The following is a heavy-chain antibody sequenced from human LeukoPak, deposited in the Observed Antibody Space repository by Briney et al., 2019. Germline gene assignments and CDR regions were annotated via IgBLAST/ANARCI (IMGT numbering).Heavy chain of an antibody. V-gene: IGHV6-1*01. CDR1: GDSVSSNSAA. D-gene: IGHD5-24*01. J-gene: IGHJ5*02. Sequence: SQTLSLTCAIAGDSVSSNSAAWNWIRQSPSRGLEWLGRTYYRSKWYNDYAVSVKSRITINPDTSKNQFSLQLSSVTPEDTAVYYCARQNNTYHHYNLGWFDPWGQGTLVTVSS. CDR2: TYYRSKWYN. CDR3: ARQNNTYHHYNLGWFDP.